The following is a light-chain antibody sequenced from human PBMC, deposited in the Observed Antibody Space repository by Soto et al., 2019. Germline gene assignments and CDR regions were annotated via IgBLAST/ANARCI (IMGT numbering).Light chain of an antibody. J-gene: IGKJ1*01. V-gene: IGKV3-15*01. CDR3: QQYNKWPRT. CDR1: QSISSN. Sequence: EIVMTQSPATLSVSPGERATLSCRASQSISSNLAWYQQKPGQAPRLLMFRTSSRATGFPARFSGSGSGTEFNLTISSLQSEDFGVYYCQQYNKWPRTFGEGNK. CDR2: RTS.